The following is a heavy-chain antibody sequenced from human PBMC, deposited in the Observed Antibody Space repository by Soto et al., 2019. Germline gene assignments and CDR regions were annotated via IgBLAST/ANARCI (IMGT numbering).Heavy chain of an antibody. CDR2: IIPIFGTA. CDR1: GGTFSSYA. D-gene: IGHD3-3*01. V-gene: IGHV1-69*06. J-gene: IGHJ6*02. Sequence: QVQLVQSGAEVKKPGSSVKVSCKASGGTFSSYAISWVRQAPGQGLEWMGGIIPIFGTANYAQKFQGRVTITADKATSTAYMEVSSLRSEATAVYYCASPTREWLPPARDYYYGMDVWGQGTTVIVSS. CDR3: ASPTREWLPPARDYYYGMDV.